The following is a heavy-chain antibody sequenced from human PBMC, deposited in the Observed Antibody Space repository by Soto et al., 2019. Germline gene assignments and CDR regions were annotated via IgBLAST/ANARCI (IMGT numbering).Heavy chain of an antibody. V-gene: IGHV3-21*06. CDR2: ISTSGTYV. CDR1: GFAFITHN. CDR3: ATIGDREGFDL. D-gene: IGHD4-17*01. Sequence: EVQLVESGGGLVKPGASLRLSCAASGFAFITHNMKWVRQAPGKGLEWVSSISTSGTYVFYGGSVRGRFTIFRDDAKNSLHLQMNSPRAEDTALYYCATIGDREGFDLWGQGTAVTVSA. J-gene: IGHJ3*01.